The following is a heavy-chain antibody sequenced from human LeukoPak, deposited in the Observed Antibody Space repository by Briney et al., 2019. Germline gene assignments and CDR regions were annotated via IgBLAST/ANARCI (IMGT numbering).Heavy chain of an antibody. V-gene: IGHV4-59*01. D-gene: IGHD5-12*01. Sequence: ATETLSLTCTVSGGSISSYYWSWIRQPPGKGLEWIGYIYYSGSTNYNPSLKSRVTISVDTSKNQFSLKLSSVTAADTAVYYCARGPWQYYFDYWGQGTLVTVSS. J-gene: IGHJ4*02. CDR2: IYYSGST. CDR1: GGSISSYY. CDR3: ARGPWQYYFDY.